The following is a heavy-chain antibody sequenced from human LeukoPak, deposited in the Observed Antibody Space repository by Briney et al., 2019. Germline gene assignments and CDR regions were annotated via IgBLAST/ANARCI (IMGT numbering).Heavy chain of an antibody. CDR1: GFTFDDYA. D-gene: IGHD6-19*01. J-gene: IGHJ4*02. CDR3: AKDRYSSGWLFGY. Sequence: PGGSLRLSCAASGFTFDDYAMHWVRQAPGKGLEWVSGISWNSGSIGYADSVKGRFTISRDNAKNSLYLQMNSLRAEDTALYYCAKDRYSSGWLFGYWGQGTLVTVSS. CDR2: ISWNSGSI. V-gene: IGHV3-9*01.